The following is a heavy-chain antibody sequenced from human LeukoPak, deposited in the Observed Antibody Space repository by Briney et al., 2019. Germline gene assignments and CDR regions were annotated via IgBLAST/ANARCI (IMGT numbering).Heavy chain of an antibody. CDR2: IYSGGST. CDR1: GFSFNSDW. Sequence: TGGSLRLSCAASGFSFNSDWMDWVRQAPGKGLEWVSVIYSGGSTYYADSVKGRFTISRDNSKNTLYLQMNSLRAEDTAVYYCARSGGYSYGYLDYWGQGTLVTVSS. J-gene: IGHJ4*02. CDR3: ARSGGYSYGYLDY. D-gene: IGHD5-18*01. V-gene: IGHV3-66*01.